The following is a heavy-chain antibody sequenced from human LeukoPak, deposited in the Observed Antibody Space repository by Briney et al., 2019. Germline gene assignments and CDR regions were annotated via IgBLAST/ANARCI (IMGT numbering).Heavy chain of an antibody. CDR1: GGSISSYY. V-gene: IGHV4-59*01. CDR3: ARDGVVTMELDY. Sequence: SETLSLTCTVSGGSISSYYWSWIRQPPGKGLEWIGYIYYSGSTNYNPSLKSRVTISVDTSKNQFSLKLRSVTAADTAVYYCARDGVVTMELDYWGQGTLVTVSS. D-gene: IGHD3-3*01. CDR2: IYYSGST. J-gene: IGHJ4*02.